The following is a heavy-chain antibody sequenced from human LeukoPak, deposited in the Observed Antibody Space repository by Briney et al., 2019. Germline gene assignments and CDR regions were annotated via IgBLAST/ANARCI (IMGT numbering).Heavy chain of an antibody. J-gene: IGHJ3*02. D-gene: IGHD3-22*01. CDR1: GFTFSSYA. CDR3: ARGGDSSGYFHESFAFDI. Sequence: PGRSLRLSCAASGFTFSSYAMHWVRQAPGKGLEWVAVISYDGSNKYYADSVKGRFTISRDNSKNTLYLQMNSLRAEDTAVYYCARGGDSSGYFHESFAFDIWGQGTTVTVSS. CDR2: ISYDGSNK. V-gene: IGHV3-30-3*01.